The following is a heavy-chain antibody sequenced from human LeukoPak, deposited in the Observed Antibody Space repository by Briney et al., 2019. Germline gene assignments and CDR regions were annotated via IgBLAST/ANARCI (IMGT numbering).Heavy chain of an antibody. Sequence: SETLSLTCTVSDGAISSYYWSWIRQPPGKGLEWIGYVFSSGATNYNPSLKSRVTISVDTSKNQFSLKLSSVTAADTAVYYCARRAKNGYYFDYWGQETLVTVSS. CDR1: DGAISSYY. CDR3: ARRAKNGYYFDY. J-gene: IGHJ4*02. D-gene: IGHD5-24*01. CDR2: VFSSGAT. V-gene: IGHV4-4*09.